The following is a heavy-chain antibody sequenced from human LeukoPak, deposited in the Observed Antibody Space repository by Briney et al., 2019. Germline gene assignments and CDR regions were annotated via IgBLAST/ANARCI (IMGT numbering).Heavy chain of an antibody. Sequence: GESLKISCKGSGYSFTNYWIGWVRQMPGKGLEWMGMIYPGDSGTRYSPSFQGQVTVSADNSISTAYLQWSSLKASDTAIYYCARRYYGSSYYLDYWGQGTLVTVSS. D-gene: IGHD6-6*01. CDR1: GYSFTNYW. CDR3: ARRYYGSSYYLDY. J-gene: IGHJ4*02. V-gene: IGHV5-51*01. CDR2: IYPGDSGT.